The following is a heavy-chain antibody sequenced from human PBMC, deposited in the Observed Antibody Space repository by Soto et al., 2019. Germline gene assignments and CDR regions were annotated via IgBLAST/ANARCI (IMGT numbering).Heavy chain of an antibody. D-gene: IGHD6-13*01. CDR3: ARELKQLVFDY. CDR2: IWYDGSNK. V-gene: IGHV3-33*01. Sequence: HPGGSLRLSCAASGFTFSSYGMHWVRQAPGKGLEWVAVIWYDGSNKYYADSVKGRFTISRDNSKNTLYLQMNSLRAEDTAVYYCARELKQLVFDYWGQGTLVTVSS. CDR1: GFTFSSYG. J-gene: IGHJ4*02.